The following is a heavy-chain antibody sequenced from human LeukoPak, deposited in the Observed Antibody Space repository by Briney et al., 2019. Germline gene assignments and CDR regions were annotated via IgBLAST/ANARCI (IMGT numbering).Heavy chain of an antibody. D-gene: IGHD5-12*01. V-gene: IGHV3-7*01. CDR2: IKQDGTEK. CDR3: ARRRGYSGYDYYFDY. J-gene: IGHJ4*02. Sequence: GGSLRLSCAASGFTFSSYWMSWVRQAPGKGLVWVASIKQDGTEKYYVDSVKGRFTISRDNAKNSLYLQMNSLRADDTAVYYCARRRGYSGYDYYFDYWGQGTLVTVSS. CDR1: GFTFSSYW.